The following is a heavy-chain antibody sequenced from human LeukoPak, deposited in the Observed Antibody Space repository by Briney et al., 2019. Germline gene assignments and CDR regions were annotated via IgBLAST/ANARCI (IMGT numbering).Heavy chain of an antibody. D-gene: IGHD6-6*01. J-gene: IGHJ4*02. CDR1: GGSFSGYY. CDR3: ARELEFPFDY. CDR2: INHSGST. V-gene: IGHV4-34*01. Sequence: SETLSLTCAVYGGSFSGYYWSWIRQPPGKGLEWIGEINHSGSTNYNPSLKSRVTISVDTSKNQFSLKLSSVTAADTAVYYCARELEFPFDYWGQGTLVTVSS.